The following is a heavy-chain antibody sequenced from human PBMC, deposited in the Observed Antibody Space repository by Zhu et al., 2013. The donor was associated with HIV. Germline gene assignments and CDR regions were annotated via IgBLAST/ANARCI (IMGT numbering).Heavy chain of an antibody. CDR3: ATVDPNNYDVLTGYHHTPFDY. CDR1: GDTFTAYY. J-gene: IGHJ4*02. Sequence: QIQLVQSGAEVKKPGASVKVSCKTSGDTFTAYYLHWVRQAPGQGLEWMGWINPNSGGTKYAQKFQGRVTMTRDTSVSTAYMELRGLMSDDTAVYYCATVDPNNYDVLTGYHHTPFDYWGQGALVIVSS. V-gene: IGHV1-2*02. CDR2: INPNSGGT. D-gene: IGHD3-9*01.